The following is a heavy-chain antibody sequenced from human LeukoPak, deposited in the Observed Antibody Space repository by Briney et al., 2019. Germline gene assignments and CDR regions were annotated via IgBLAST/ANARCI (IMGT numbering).Heavy chain of an antibody. J-gene: IGHJ4*02. D-gene: IGHD3-22*01. CDR2: ISGSGGST. Sequence: GGSLRLSCAASGFTFSSYAMSWVRQAPGKGLEWVSAISGSGGSTYCADSVKGRFTISRDNYKNTLYLQMNSLRAEDTAVYYCAKPPTYYYDSSGYYYWGQGTLVTVSS. CDR1: GFTFSSYA. CDR3: AKPPTYYYDSSGYYY. V-gene: IGHV3-23*01.